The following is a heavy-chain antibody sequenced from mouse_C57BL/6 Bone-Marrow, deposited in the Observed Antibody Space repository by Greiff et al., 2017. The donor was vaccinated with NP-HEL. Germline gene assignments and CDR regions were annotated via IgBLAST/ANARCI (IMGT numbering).Heavy chain of an antibody. CDR2: IHPNSGST. J-gene: IGHJ2*01. CDR3: ARLAITTVVDY. D-gene: IGHD1-1*01. V-gene: IGHV1-64*01. Sequence: VQLQQPGAELVRPGTSVKLSCKASGYTFTSYWMHWVKQRPGQGLEWIGMIHPNSGSTNYNEKFKSKATLTVDKSSSTAYMQLSSLTSEDSAVYYCARLAITTVVDYWGQGTTLTVSS. CDR1: GYTFTSYW.